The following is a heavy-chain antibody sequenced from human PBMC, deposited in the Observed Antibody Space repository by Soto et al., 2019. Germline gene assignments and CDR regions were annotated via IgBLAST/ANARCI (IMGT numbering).Heavy chain of an antibody. Sequence: QVQLVQSGAEVKKPGASVKVSCKASGYTFTSYAMHWVRQAPGQRLEWMGWINAGNGNTKYSQKFQGRVTITRDTSASTAYMELSSLRSEDTAVYYCAIDPAGGCSGGSCYSSQNWFDPWGQGTLVTVSS. CDR1: GYTFTSYA. D-gene: IGHD2-15*01. CDR3: AIDPAGGCSGGSCYSSQNWFDP. J-gene: IGHJ5*02. V-gene: IGHV1-3*01. CDR2: INAGNGNT.